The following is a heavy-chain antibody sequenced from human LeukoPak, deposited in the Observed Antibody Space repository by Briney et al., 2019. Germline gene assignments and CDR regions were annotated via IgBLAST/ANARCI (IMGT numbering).Heavy chain of an antibody. D-gene: IGHD3-3*01. V-gene: IGHV1-2*02. CDR2: INPNSGGT. J-gene: IGHJ4*02. CDR3: ARAPPDFWSGYYTFDY. Sequence: ASVKVSCKASGYTFTGYYMHWVRQAPGQGLEWMGWINPNSGGTNYAQKLQGRVTMTTDTSTSTAYMELRSLRSDDTAVYYCARAPPDFWSGYYTFDYWGQGTLVTVSS. CDR1: GYTFTGYY.